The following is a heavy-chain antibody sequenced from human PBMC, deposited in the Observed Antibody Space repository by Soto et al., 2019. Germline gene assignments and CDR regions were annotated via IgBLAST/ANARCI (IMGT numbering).Heavy chain of an antibody. J-gene: IGHJ4*02. Sequence: GGSLSLSCAASGFTFSDYYMSWIRQAPGKGLEWVSYISSSSSYTNYADSVKGRFTISRDNAKNSLYLQMNSLRAEDTAVYYCARGGSSRALDYWGQGTLVTVSS. V-gene: IGHV3-11*06. CDR1: GFTFSDYY. D-gene: IGHD6-13*01. CDR2: ISSSSSYT. CDR3: ARGGSSRALDY.